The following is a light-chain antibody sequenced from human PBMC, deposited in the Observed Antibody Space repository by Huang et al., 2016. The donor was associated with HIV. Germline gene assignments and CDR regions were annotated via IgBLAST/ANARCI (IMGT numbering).Light chain of an antibody. CDR2: GAS. V-gene: IGKV1-39*01. Sequence: DIQMTQSPSSLSASVGDRVTITCRASQTIATYLNWYQHKPGKAPNILIYGASTLQSGVPSRFIGSGSGTEFTRTITNLQSEDFATYYCQQAYRSPLTFGPGTKVDIK. CDR3: QQAYRSPLT. CDR1: QTIATY. J-gene: IGKJ3*01.